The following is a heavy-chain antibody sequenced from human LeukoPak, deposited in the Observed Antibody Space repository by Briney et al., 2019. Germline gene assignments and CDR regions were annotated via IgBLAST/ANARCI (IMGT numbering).Heavy chain of an antibody. V-gene: IGHV4-61*02. Sequence: PSETLTLTCTVSGGSITTGTYYLTWIRQSAGKGLEWIGLIYPSGGTNCNPSLKSRLTISIDASKNQFSLKLSSVTAADTAVYYCATGGAPDCSVGTCYSLDSWGQGALVTVSS. D-gene: IGHD2-15*01. CDR3: ATGGAPDCSVGTCYSLDS. CDR2: IYPSGGT. CDR1: GGSITTGTYY. J-gene: IGHJ4*02.